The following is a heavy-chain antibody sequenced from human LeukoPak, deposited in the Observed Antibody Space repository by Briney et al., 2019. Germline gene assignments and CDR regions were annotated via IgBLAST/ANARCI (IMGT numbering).Heavy chain of an antibody. CDR3: ARVPDYLAFDI. CDR2: ISYDGSNK. CDR1: GFTFSSYA. Sequence: GGSLRLSCAASGFTFSSYAMHWVRQAPGKGLEWVAVISYDGSNKYYADSVKGRFTISRDNSKNTLYLQMNSLRAEDTAVYYCARVPDYLAFDIWGQGTMVTVSS. J-gene: IGHJ3*02. V-gene: IGHV3-30-3*01. D-gene: IGHD5-12*01.